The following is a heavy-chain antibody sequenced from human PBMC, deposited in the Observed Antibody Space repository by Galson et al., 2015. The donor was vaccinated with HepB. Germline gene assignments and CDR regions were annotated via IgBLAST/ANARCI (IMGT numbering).Heavy chain of an antibody. CDR2: IYPGDPEL. CDR1: GYSFTNYW. D-gene: IGHD1-7*01. V-gene: IGHV5-51*01. CDR3: ARLGHELYHYYGMDV. J-gene: IGHJ6*02. Sequence: QSGAEVKRPGESLKISCQASGYSFTNYWIGWVRQTPGYGLECMGIIYPGDPELRYNPSFQGQVTMSVDKSNSTAYLQWGSLKDSDSAMYYCARLGHELYHYYGMDVWGQGTTVTVSS.